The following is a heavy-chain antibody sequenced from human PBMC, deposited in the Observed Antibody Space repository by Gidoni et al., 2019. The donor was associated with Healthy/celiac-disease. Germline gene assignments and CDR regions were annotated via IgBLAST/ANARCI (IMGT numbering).Heavy chain of an antibody. V-gene: IGHV4-39*01. Sequence: QLQLQESGPGLVKPSETLSLTCTVSGGSLSSSSYYWGWIRQPPGKGLEWIGSIYYSGSTYYNPSLKSRVTISVDTSKNQFSLKLSSVTAADTAVYYCARRTDEGQWLGHYFDYWGQGTLVTVSS. CDR1: GGSLSSSSYY. J-gene: IGHJ4*02. CDR2: IYYSGST. CDR3: ARRTDEGQWLGHYFDY. D-gene: IGHD6-19*01.